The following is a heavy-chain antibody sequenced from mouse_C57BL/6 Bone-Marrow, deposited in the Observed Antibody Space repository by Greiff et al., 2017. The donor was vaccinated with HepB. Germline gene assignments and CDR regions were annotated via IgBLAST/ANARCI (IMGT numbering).Heavy chain of an antibody. D-gene: IGHD1-1*01. J-gene: IGHJ2*01. V-gene: IGHV1-12*01. CDR3: AREFITTVVATNGYFDY. CDR1: GYTFTSYN. CDR2: IYPGNGDT. Sequence: QVQLQQSGAELVRPGASVKMSCKASGYTFTSYNMHWVKQTPRQGLEWIGAIYPGNGDTSYNQKFKGKATLTVDKSSSTAYMQLSSLTSEDSAVYFCAREFITTVVATNGYFDYWGQGTTLTVSS.